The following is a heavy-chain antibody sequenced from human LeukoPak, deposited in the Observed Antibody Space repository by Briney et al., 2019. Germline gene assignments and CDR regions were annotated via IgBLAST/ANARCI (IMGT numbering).Heavy chain of an antibody. D-gene: IGHD6-13*01. CDR1: GFTVSSNY. V-gene: IGHV3-53*01. CDR3: ATAGSSWPWYYYMDV. CDR2: IYNGGNT. J-gene: IGHJ6*03. Sequence: GGSLRLSCAASGFTVSSNYMNWVRQAPGKGLEWVSVIYNGGNTYYADSVKGRFTISRDNSKNTLYLQMNSLRAEDTAVYYCATAGSSWPWYYYMDVWGKGTTVTISS.